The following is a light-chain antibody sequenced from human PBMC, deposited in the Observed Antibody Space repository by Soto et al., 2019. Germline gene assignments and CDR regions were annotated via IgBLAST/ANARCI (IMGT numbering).Light chain of an antibody. J-gene: IGKJ1*01. CDR2: GAS. Sequence: EIVMTQSPATLSVSPGERATLSCRASQSVSSNLAWYQQKPGQAPRLLIHGASTRATGIPARFSGSGSGTKFTLTISSLQSEDFAVYYCQQYNNWPRTFGQGTKV. CDR1: QSVSSN. CDR3: QQYNNWPRT. V-gene: IGKV3-15*01.